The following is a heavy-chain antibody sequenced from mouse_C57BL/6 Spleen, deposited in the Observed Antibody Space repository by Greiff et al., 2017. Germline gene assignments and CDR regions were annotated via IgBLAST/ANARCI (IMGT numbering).Heavy chain of an antibody. CDR1: GYTFTDYY. D-gene: IGHD3-2*02. V-gene: IGHV1-26*01. CDR3: ARGSSGYDDY. Sequence: VQLQQSGPELVKPGASVKISCKASGYTFTDYYMNWVKQSHGKSLEWIGDINPNNGGTSYNQKFKGKATLTVDKSSSTAFMELRSLTSEDSAVYYCARGSSGYDDYWGQGTTLTVSS. CDR2: INPNNGGT. J-gene: IGHJ2*01.